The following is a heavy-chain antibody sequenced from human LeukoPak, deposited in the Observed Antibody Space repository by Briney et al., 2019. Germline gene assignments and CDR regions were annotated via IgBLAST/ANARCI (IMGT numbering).Heavy chain of an antibody. CDR1: GYSFTSYW. J-gene: IGHJ5*02. CDR3: ARQWVRGVSFGWFDP. V-gene: IGHV5-51*01. D-gene: IGHD3-10*01. Sequence: GESLKISCKGSGYSFTSYWIGWVRQMPGKGVEWMGIIYPGDSDTRYSPSFQGQVTISADKSISTAYLQWSSLKASDTAMYYCARQWVRGVSFGWFDPWGQGTLVTVSS. CDR2: IYPGDSDT.